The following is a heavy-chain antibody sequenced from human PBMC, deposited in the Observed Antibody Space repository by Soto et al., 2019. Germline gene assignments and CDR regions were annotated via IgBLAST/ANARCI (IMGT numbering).Heavy chain of an antibody. CDR2: IDPDGTTT. J-gene: IGHJ4*02. CDR1: GXDSSYYC. CDR3: ARGPRPSSAGTGDY. D-gene: IGHD1-1*01. V-gene: IGHV3-74*01. Sequence: GSLRLSCALSGXDSSYYCIQWFRQSPGKGLEWVSRIDPDGTTTNYADSVKGRFSVPRDNAKKTIYLQMNSLTADDTALYYCARGPRPSSAGTGDYWGQGTLATVSS.